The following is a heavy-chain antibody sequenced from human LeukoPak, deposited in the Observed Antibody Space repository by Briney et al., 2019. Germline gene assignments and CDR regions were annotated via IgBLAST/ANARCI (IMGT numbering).Heavy chain of an antibody. D-gene: IGHD3-9*01. CDR3: ARPYRYDILTGPNWFDP. Sequence: GESLKISCKGSGYSFTSHWIGWVRQMPGKGLEWMGIIYPGDSDTRYSPSFQGQVTISADKSISTAYLQWSSLKASDTAMYYCARPYRYDILTGPNWFDPWGQGTLVTVSS. CDR1: GYSFTSHW. J-gene: IGHJ5*02. V-gene: IGHV5-51*01. CDR2: IYPGDSDT.